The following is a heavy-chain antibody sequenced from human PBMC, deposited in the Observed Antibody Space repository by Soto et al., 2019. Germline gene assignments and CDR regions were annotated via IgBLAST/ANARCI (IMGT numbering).Heavy chain of an antibody. J-gene: IGHJ6*02. CDR2: ISGSGGST. D-gene: IGHD3-22*01. CDR3: AKDRCAIVVVINPPNGMDV. CDR1: GFTFSSYA. Sequence: GGSLRLSCAASGFTFSSYAMSWVRQAPGKGLEWVSAISGSGGSTYYADSVKGRFTISRDNSKNTLYLQMNSLRAEDTAVYYCAKDRCAIVVVINPPNGMDVWGQGTTVTVSS. V-gene: IGHV3-23*01.